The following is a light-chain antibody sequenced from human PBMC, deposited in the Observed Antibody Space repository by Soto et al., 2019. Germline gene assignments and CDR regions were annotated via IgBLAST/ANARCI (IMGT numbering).Light chain of an antibody. Sequence: QSALTQPPSASGSPGQSVTISWTGTSSDIGAYNYVSWFQQHPGEAPKLIISEVNKRPSGVPDRFSGSKSGNTASLTVSGLQAEDEADYYCTSYGGRDNLMFGGGTQLTAL. CDR2: EVN. J-gene: IGLJ7*02. CDR3: TSYGGRDNLM. V-gene: IGLV2-8*01. CDR1: SSDIGAYNY.